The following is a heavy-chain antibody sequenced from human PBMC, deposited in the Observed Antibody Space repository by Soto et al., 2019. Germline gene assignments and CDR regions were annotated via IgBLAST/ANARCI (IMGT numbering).Heavy chain of an antibody. J-gene: IGHJ6*02. D-gene: IGHD6-13*01. CDR2: INAGNGNT. CDR1: GYTFTSYP. CDR3: ARDLSSRQIYYYALDV. Sequence: QVQLVQSGAEVKKPGASVKISCKASGYTFTSYPIHWVRQAPGQRLEWMGWINAGNGNTKYSQKFQGRVTITRDTSATTAYMELSNLTSEDTAVYYCARDLSSRQIYYYALDVWGPGTTVTVSS. V-gene: IGHV1-3*01.